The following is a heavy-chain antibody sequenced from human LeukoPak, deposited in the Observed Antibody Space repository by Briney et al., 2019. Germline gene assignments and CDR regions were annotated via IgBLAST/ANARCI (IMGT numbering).Heavy chain of an antibody. J-gene: IGHJ3*02. CDR1: GYTFTSYA. Sequence: GASVKVSCKASGYTFTSYAMHWVRQAPGQRLEWMGWINAGNGNTKYSQKFQGRVTITRDTSASTAYMELSSLRSEDTAVYYCARDLKYYPIVEMDIWGQGTMVTVSS. CDR2: INAGNGNT. D-gene: IGHD3-22*01. CDR3: ARDLKYYPIVEMDI. V-gene: IGHV1-3*01.